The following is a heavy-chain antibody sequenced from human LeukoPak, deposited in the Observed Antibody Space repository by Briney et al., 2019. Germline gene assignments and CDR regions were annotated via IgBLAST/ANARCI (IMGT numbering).Heavy chain of an antibody. V-gene: IGHV3-74*01. CDR3: ARGASNRFDY. Sequence: PGGSLRLSCAASGFTFSNYWMHWVRQAPGKGLVWVSRIYTDGSSTNYADSVKGRFTTSRDNAKNTLYLQMNSLRGEDTAVYYCARGASNRFDYWGQGTLVTVSS. CDR1: GFTFSNYW. D-gene: IGHD1-14*01. CDR2: IYTDGSST. J-gene: IGHJ4*02.